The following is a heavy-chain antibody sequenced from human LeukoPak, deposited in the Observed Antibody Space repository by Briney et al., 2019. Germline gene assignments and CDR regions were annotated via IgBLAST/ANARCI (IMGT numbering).Heavy chain of an antibody. CDR3: ARDRSSWYNWFDP. D-gene: IGHD6-13*01. CDR1: GYTFTGYY. Sequence: ASVKVSCKASGYTFTGYYMHWVRQAPGQGLEWMGWINPNSGGTNYAQKFQGRVTMTRDTSISTAYMELSRLRSDDTAVYYCARDRSSWYNWFDPWGQGTLVTVSS. V-gene: IGHV1-2*02. CDR2: INPNSGGT. J-gene: IGHJ5*02.